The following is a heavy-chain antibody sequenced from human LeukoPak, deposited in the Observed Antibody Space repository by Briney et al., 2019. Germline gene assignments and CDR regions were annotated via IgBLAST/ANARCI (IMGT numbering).Heavy chain of an antibody. CDR1: GFTFSSYA. Sequence: GGSLRLSCAASGFTFSSYAMHWVRQAPGKGLEWVAVISYDGSNKYYADSVKGRFTISRDNSKNTLYLQMNSLRAEDTAVYYCGVDYSYYYYGMDVWGQGTTVTVSS. J-gene: IGHJ6*02. CDR3: GVDYSYYYYGMDV. CDR2: ISYDGSNK. V-gene: IGHV3-30-3*01.